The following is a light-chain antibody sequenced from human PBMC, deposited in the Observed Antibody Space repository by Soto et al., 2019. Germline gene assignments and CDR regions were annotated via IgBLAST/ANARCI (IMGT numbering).Light chain of an antibody. Sequence: AILMTPAASSCSGSIGARVTSTCRASQGISSYLAWYQQKPGKAPKLLIYAASTLQSGVPSRFSGSGSGTDFTLTISCLQSEDFATYYCQQYYSYPFTFGPGTKVDIK. CDR2: AAS. V-gene: IGKV1-8*01. J-gene: IGKJ3*01. CDR1: QGISSY. CDR3: QQYYSYPFT.